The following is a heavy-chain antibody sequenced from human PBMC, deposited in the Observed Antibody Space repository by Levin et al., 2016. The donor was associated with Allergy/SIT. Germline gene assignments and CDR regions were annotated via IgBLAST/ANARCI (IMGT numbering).Heavy chain of an antibody. J-gene: IGHJ4*02. CDR2: IKSEIDGGTT. Sequence: WIRQPPGKGLEWVARIKSEIDGGTTNYAAPVNGRFTISRDDTKNILYLQMNSLKTEDTALYYCSTHSMGAINYWGQGTLVTVSS. CDR3: STHSMGAINY. D-gene: IGHD3-16*01. V-gene: IGHV3-15*01.